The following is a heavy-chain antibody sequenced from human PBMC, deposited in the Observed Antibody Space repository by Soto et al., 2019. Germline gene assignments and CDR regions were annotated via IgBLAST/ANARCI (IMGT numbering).Heavy chain of an antibody. V-gene: IGHV1-69*02. CDR2: IIPILGIA. J-gene: IGHJ4*02. CDR3: ARGPTQYYFDY. Sequence: QVQLVQSGAEVKKPGSSVKVSCKASGGTFSSYTISWVRQAPGQGLEWMGRIIPILGIANYAQKFQGRVTITADKSTSTAYMELSSLRSEDTAVYYCARGPTQYYFDYWGQGTLVTVSS. D-gene: IGHD4-17*01. CDR1: GGTFSSYT.